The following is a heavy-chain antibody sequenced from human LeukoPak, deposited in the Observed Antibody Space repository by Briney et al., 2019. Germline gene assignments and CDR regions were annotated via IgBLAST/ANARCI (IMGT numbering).Heavy chain of an antibody. CDR3: AKDGGYSYGYCDY. Sequence: GRSLRLSCAASGFTFSSYGTHWVRQAPGKGLEWVAVIWYDGSNKYYADSVKGRFTISRDNSKNTLYLQMNSLRAEDTAVYYCAKDGGYSYGYCDYWGQGTLVTVSS. D-gene: IGHD5-18*01. V-gene: IGHV3-33*06. CDR2: IWYDGSNK. CDR1: GFTFSSYG. J-gene: IGHJ4*02.